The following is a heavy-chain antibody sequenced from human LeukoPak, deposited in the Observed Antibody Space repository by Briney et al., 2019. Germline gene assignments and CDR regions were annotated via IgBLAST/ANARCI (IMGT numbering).Heavy chain of an antibody. CDR2: ISYDGSNK. Sequence: GGSLRLSCAASGFTFSSYSMNWVRQAPGKGLEWVAVISYDGSNKYYADSVKGRFTISRDNSKNTLYLQMNSLRAEDTAVYYCARDGGSGSYLYYFDYWGQGTLVTVSS. V-gene: IGHV3-30*03. CDR1: GFTFSSYS. CDR3: ARDGGSGSYLYYFDY. J-gene: IGHJ4*02. D-gene: IGHD1-26*01.